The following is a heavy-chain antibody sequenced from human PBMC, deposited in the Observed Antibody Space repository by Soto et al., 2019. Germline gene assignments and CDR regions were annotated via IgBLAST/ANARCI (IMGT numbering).Heavy chain of an antibody. Sequence: ASVKVSCKASAYTFTTYDINWVRQAPGQGLEWMGWITPHSGKTGYAPKFQGRVTMTRDTSISTAYMELSSLRSEDTAVYFCARGWEVPAATFDSWGQGNLVTVSS. V-gene: IGHV1-8*01. D-gene: IGHD2-2*01. J-gene: IGHJ4*02. CDR3: ARGWEVPAATFDS. CDR1: AYTFTTYD. CDR2: ITPHSGKT.